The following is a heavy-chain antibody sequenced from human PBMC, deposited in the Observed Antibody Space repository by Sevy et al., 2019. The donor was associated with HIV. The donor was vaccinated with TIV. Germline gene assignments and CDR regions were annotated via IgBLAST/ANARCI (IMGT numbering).Heavy chain of an antibody. CDR2: ISYDGSNK. Sequence: GGSLRLSCAASGFSFSSYAMHWVRQAPGKGLEWLAVISYDGSNKYYADSVKGRFTISRDNSKNTLYLQMNSLRAEDTAVYYCARDSAMTTITTDAFYYYYYGMDVWGQGTTVTVSS. D-gene: IGHD4-4*01. CDR1: GFSFSSYA. J-gene: IGHJ6*02. V-gene: IGHV3-30-3*01. CDR3: ARDSAMTTITTDAFYYYYYGMDV.